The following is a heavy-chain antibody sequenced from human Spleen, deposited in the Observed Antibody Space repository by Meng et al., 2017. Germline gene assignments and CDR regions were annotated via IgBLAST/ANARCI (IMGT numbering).Heavy chain of an antibody. CDR1: GGSISSSSYY. J-gene: IGHJ5*02. CDR2: INHSGST. V-gene: IGHV4-39*07. CDR3: ARDTRWFDP. Sequence: GSLRLSCTVSGGSISSSSYYWSWIRQPPGKGLEWIGEINHSGSTNYNPSLKSRVTISVDTSKNQFSLKLSSVIAADTAVYYCARDTRWFDPWGQGTLVTVSS. D-gene: IGHD1-1*01.